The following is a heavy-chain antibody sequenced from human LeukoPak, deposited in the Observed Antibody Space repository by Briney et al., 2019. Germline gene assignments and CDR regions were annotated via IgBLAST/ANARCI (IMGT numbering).Heavy chain of an antibody. CDR2: INHSANT. V-gene: IGHV4-34*01. Sequence: SETLSLTCAVYGGSFSRYYWTWIRQPLGKGLEWIGEINHSANTNYNPSLKSRVTISVDTSKNQFSLKLSSVTAADTAVYYCVTYYYDSSGYYDYWGQGTLVTVSS. D-gene: IGHD3-22*01. J-gene: IGHJ4*02. CDR3: VTYYYDSSGYYDY. CDR1: GGSFSRYY.